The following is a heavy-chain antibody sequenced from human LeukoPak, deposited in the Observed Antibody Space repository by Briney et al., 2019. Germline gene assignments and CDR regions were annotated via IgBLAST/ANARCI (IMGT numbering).Heavy chain of an antibody. J-gene: IGHJ4*03. V-gene: IGHV7-4-1*02. D-gene: IGHD3-10*01. CDR2: INTDTGNP. CDR3: ARGGYYGGSGTYGFFDY. Sequence: ASVKVSCKGSGYKFISYAMNWVRQAPGQGPEWMGWINTDTGNPTYARGFTGQYVFSVDTSVTTAYPQINSLRTEDTAVYYCARGGYYGGSGTYGFFDYWGQGSLVTVSS. CDR1: GYKFISYA.